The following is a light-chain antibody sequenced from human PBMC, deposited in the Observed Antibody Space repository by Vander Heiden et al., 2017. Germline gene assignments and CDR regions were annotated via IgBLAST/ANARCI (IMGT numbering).Light chain of an antibody. CDR2: WAS. V-gene: IGKV4-1*01. CDR3: QQDYSPIT. Sequence: DIVMTQSPDSLAVSLGERATINCKSSQSVLYSSNNKNYLAWYQQKPGQPPKLLIYWASTRESGVPDRFSGSGSGTDFTLTISSLQAEDVAVYYCQQDYSPITFGQGTRLEIK. CDR1: QSVLYSSNNKNY. J-gene: IGKJ5*01.